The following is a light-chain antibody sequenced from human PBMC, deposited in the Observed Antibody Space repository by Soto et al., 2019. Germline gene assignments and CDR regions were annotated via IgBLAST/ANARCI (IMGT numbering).Light chain of an antibody. CDR2: AAS. V-gene: IGKV1-27*01. CDR3: QKYNSAPHT. CDR1: QGISNY. Sequence: DIQMTQSPSSLSASVGDRVTITCRESQGISNYLAWYQQKPGKVPKLLIYAASTLQSGVPSRFSGSGSGTDFTLTISSLQPEDVATYYCQKYNSAPHTFGQGTKREIK. J-gene: IGKJ2*01.